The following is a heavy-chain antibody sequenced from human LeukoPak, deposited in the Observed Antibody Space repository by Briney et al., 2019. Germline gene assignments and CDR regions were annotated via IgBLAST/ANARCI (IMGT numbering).Heavy chain of an antibody. V-gene: IGHV7-4-1*02. Sequence: ASVKVSCKASGYTFTSYAMNWVRQAPGQGLEWMGWINTNTGNPTYAQGFTGRFVFSLDTSVSTEYLQISSLRAEDTAVYYCARGGGYCSRTSCSDYYYYYYMDVWGKGTTVTISS. D-gene: IGHD2-2*01. J-gene: IGHJ6*03. CDR2: INTNTGNP. CDR3: ARGGGYCSRTSCSDYYYYYYMDV. CDR1: GYTFTSYA.